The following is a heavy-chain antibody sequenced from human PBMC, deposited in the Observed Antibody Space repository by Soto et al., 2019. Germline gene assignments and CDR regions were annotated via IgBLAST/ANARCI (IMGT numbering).Heavy chain of an antibody. V-gene: IGHV3-33*08. CDR2: IWYDGSNK. CDR1: GFTFSSYG. J-gene: IGHJ4*02. D-gene: IGHD6-19*01. Sequence: GGSLRLSCAVSGFTFSSYGMHWVRQAPGKGLEWVAVIWYDGSNKYYADSVKGRFTISRDNSKNTLYLQMNSLRAEDTAVYYCARDPVAGTRESRPDYWGQGTLVTVSS. CDR3: ARDPVAGTRESRPDY.